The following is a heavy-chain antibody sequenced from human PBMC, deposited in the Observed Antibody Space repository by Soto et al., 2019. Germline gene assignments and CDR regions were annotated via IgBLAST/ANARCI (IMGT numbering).Heavy chain of an antibody. D-gene: IGHD3-10*01. CDR2: INPNSGNI. CDR1: GDTFTTYD. Sequence: ASVKVSCKASGDTFTTYDINWVRQATGHGLEWMGWINPNSGNIGYAQRFQGRVTMTRDTAIRTAYMEVSSLRSDDTAVYYCARGRASGSYYLLGYWGQGTLVTVSS. V-gene: IGHV1-8*01. J-gene: IGHJ4*02. CDR3: ARGRASGSYYLLGY.